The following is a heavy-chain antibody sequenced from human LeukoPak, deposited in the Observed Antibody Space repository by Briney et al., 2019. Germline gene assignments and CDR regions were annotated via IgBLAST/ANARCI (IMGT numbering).Heavy chain of an antibody. J-gene: IGHJ4*02. V-gene: IGHV4-59*01. CDR2: IYYSGST. CDR3: AGSIAAAPQGY. Sequence: SETLSLTCPVSGGSISSYYWSWIRPPPGKGLEWIGYIYYSGSTNYNPSLKSRVTISVDTSKNQFSLKLSSVTAADTAVYYCAGSIAAAPQGYWGQGTLVTVSS. CDR1: GGSISSYY. D-gene: IGHD6-13*01.